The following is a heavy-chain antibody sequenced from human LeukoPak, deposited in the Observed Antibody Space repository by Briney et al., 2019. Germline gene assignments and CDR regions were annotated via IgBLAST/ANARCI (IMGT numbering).Heavy chain of an antibody. CDR1: GGSISSSSYY. CDR3: ARTCTHDFWSGNNWFDP. V-gene: IGHV4-39*01. J-gene: IGHJ5*02. CDR2: IYYSGST. D-gene: IGHD3-3*01. Sequence: SETLSLTCTVSGGSISSSSYYWGWIRQPPGKRLEWIGSIYYSGSTYYNPSLKSRVTISVDTSKNQFSLKLSSVTAADTAVYYCARTCTHDFWSGNNWFDPWGQGTLVTVSS.